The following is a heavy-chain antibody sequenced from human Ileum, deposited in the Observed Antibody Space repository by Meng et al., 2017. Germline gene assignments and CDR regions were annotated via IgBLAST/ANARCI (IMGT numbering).Heavy chain of an antibody. V-gene: IGHV1-18*01. CDR3: ARDTVGTTLGDY. CDR2: ISAYSGNT. Sequence: QVQLVQSVSEVKKPGASVKVSCKASGYIFTRYGIGWVRQAPGQGLEWMGWISAYSGNTKYAQKLQGRVTMTTDTSTSTAYMELRNLRSDDTAVYYCARDTVGTTLGDYWGQGTLVTVSS. D-gene: IGHD4-23*01. CDR1: GYIFTRYG. J-gene: IGHJ4*02.